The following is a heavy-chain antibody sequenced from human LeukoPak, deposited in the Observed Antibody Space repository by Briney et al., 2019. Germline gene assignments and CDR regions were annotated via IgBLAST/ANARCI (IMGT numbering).Heavy chain of an antibody. CDR2: INPNSGGT. D-gene: IGHD6-25*01. V-gene: IGHV1-2*06. Sequence: ASVKVSCKASGYTFTGYYMHWVRQAPGQGLDWMGRINPNSGGTNYAQKFQGRVTMTRDTSISTAYVELSRLRSDDTAVYYCARDRGYGIYYYYYMDVWGKGTTVTVSS. CDR3: ARDRGYGIYYYYYMDV. J-gene: IGHJ6*03. CDR1: GYTFTGYY.